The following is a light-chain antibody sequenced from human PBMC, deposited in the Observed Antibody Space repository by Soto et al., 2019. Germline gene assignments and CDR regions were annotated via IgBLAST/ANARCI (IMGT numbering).Light chain of an antibody. J-gene: IGLJ1*01. Sequence: QSVLTQPPSASGTPGQGVTISCSGSSSNIGTSYVYWYQHVPGTAPKLLMYRDNQRPSGVPDRFSGSKSGNTASLTISGLQTEDEADYYCASYTTSSTYVFGTGTNVNVL. CDR2: RDN. V-gene: IGLV1-47*01. CDR1: SSNIGTSY. CDR3: ASYTTSSTYV.